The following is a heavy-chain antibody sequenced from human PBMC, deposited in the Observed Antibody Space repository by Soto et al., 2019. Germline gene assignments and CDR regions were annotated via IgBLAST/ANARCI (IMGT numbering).Heavy chain of an antibody. CDR3: ARVLDRTISRYYYYGMDV. J-gene: IGHJ6*02. Sequence: GSLRLSCAASGFIFSDYYMNWIRQAPGKGLEWISYISTSSSYTNYADSVKGRFTISRDNIKNSLYLQMNSLRAEDTAVYYCARVLDRTISRYYYYGMDVWGQGTTVTVSS. CDR2: ISTSSSYT. V-gene: IGHV3-11*06. D-gene: IGHD3-22*01. CDR1: GFIFSDYY.